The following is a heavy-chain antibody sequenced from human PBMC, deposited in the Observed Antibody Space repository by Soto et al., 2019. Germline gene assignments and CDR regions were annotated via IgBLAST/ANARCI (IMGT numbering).Heavy chain of an antibody. J-gene: IGHJ6*03. V-gene: IGHV4-39*01. CDR2: INYSGST. Sequence: PSETLSLTCTVSGGSISSSTSYWGWIRQPPGKGLEWIGSINYSGSTYYSPSPKSRVTISADTSKNQFSLKLSSVTAADTAVYYCARPVNYYYYYMDVWGKGTMVTVS. CDR1: GGSISSSTSY. CDR3: ARPVNYYYYYMDV.